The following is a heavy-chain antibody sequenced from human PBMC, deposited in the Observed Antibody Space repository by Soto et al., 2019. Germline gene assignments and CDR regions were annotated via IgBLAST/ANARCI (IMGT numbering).Heavy chain of an antibody. J-gene: IGHJ6*02. CDR1: GYSFTSYW. CDR3: ARGPGIAVAGTKILDYYYGMDV. D-gene: IGHD6-19*01. Sequence: GESLKISCKGSGYSFTSYWIGWVRQMPGKGLEWMGIIYPGDSDTRYSPSFQGQVTISADKSISTAYLQWSSLKASDTAMYYCARGPGIAVAGTKILDYYYGMDVWGQGTTVTVSS. CDR2: IYPGDSDT. V-gene: IGHV5-51*01.